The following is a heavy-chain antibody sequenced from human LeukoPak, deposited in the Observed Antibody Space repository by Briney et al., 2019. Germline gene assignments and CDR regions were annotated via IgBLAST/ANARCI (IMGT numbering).Heavy chain of an antibody. CDR3: ARGRVSSSTWYSTYYYHFYMDV. CDR2: VDHTGST. Sequence: KPSETLSLTCSVSDDSITMYYWTWIRQPPGKGLEWIGYVDHTGSTNFNPSLNGRVSISRDTTKNLFSLRLRSVTAADTAVYFCARGRVSSSTWYSTYYYHFYMDVWGKGTTVTVSS. CDR1: DDSITMYY. V-gene: IGHV4-59*01. J-gene: IGHJ6*03. D-gene: IGHD1-1*01.